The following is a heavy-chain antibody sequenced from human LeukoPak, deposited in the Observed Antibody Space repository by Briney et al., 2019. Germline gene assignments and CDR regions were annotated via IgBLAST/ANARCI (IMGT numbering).Heavy chain of an antibody. CDR3: ARGHYDSSGYYDY. J-gene: IGHJ4*02. D-gene: IGHD3-22*01. CDR2: INPNSGGT. CDR1: GCTFTGYY. Sequence: ASVKVSCKASGCTFTGYYMHWVRQAPGQGLEWMGWINPNSGGTNYAQKFKGRVTMTRDTSISTAYMELSGLRSDDTAVYYCARGHYDSSGYYDYWGQGTLVTVSS. V-gene: IGHV1-2*02.